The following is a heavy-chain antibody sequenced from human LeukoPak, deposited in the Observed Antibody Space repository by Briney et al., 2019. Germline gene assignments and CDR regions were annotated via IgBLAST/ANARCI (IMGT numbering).Heavy chain of an antibody. CDR3: ARCTTASSGWCNWLDP. V-gene: IGHV3-23*01. Sequence: GGSLRLSCAASGFTFSSYEMNWVRQAPGKGLAWVASVKSDGAGTHYADSVKGRFTISRDNSKNILYLQMNSLRAEDTAIYYCARCTTASSGWCNWLDPWGQGTLVTVSS. CDR1: GFTFSSYE. CDR2: VKSDGAGT. D-gene: IGHD3-22*01. J-gene: IGHJ5*02.